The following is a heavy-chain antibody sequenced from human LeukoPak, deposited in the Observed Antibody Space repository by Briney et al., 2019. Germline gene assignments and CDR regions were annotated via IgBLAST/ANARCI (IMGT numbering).Heavy chain of an antibody. CDR1: GLSFSNAW. J-gene: IGHJ4*02. CDR2: TKSKTDGATT. Sequence: GGSLRLSCAASGLSFSNAWMSWVRQAPGKGLEWVGRTKSKTDGATTDYAAPVKGRFTISTDDSQNTLYLQMNSLKTEDTAVYYCTTFESWGQGALVTVSS. CDR3: TTFES. V-gene: IGHV3-15*01.